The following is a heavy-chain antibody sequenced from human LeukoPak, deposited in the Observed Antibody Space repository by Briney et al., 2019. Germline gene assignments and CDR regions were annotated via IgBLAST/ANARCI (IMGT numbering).Heavy chain of an antibody. CDR1: GGTFSSYA. D-gene: IGHD3-22*01. Sequence: SVKVSCKASGGTFSSYAISWVRQAPGQGLEWMGGIITIFGTANYAQKFQGRVTITADESTSTAYMELSSLRSEDTAVYYCARDRSFFGGYDSSGHPQYFQHWGQGTLVTVSS. CDR3: ARDRSFFGGYDSSGHPQYFQH. J-gene: IGHJ1*01. V-gene: IGHV1-69*01. CDR2: IITIFGTA.